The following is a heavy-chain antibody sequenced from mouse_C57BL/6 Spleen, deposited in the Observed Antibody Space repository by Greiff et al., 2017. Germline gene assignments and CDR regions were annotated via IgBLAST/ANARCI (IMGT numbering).Heavy chain of an antibody. V-gene: IGHV1-69*01. J-gene: IGHJ3*01. CDR2: IDPYDSYT. CDR3: AGGEDCGSTWFAY. CDR1: GYTFTSYW. D-gene: IGHD1-1*01. Sequence: QVQLQQSGAELVKPGASVKLSCKASGYTFTSYWMHWVKQRPGQGLEWIGEIDPYDSYTNYNQKFKGKSTLTVDKSSSTAYMQLSSLTSEDSAVFYCAGGEDCGSTWFAYWGQGTLVTVSA.